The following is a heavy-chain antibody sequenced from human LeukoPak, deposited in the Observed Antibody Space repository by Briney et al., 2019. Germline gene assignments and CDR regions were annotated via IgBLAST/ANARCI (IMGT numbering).Heavy chain of an antibody. Sequence: SETLSLTCTVSGGSISNYYWSWIRQPPGKGLEWIGYTYYSGSTNYNPSLKSRVTISVDTSKNQFSLKLSSVTAADTAVYYCARDNSGSYYGNFDYWGQGTPVTVSS. CDR2: TYYSGST. J-gene: IGHJ4*02. CDR1: GGSISNYY. D-gene: IGHD1-26*01. CDR3: ARDNSGSYYGNFDY. V-gene: IGHV4-59*12.